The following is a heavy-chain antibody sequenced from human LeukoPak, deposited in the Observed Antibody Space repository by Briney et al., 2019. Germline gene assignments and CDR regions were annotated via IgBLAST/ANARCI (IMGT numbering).Heavy chain of an antibody. J-gene: IGHJ4*02. V-gene: IGHV3-21*01. CDR2: ISSSSSYI. CDR1: GFTFSSYS. Sequence: GGSLRLSCAASGFTFSSYSMNWVRQAPGKGLEWVSSISSSSSYIYYADSVKGRFTISRDNAKNSLYLQMNSLRAEDTAVYYCARPQDGQWLVLGGYWGQGTLVTVSS. D-gene: IGHD6-19*01. CDR3: ARPQDGQWLVLGGY.